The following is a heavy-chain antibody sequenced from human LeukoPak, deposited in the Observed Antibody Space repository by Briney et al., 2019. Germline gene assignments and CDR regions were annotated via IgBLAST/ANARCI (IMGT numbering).Heavy chain of an antibody. V-gene: IGHV5-51*01. CDR1: GYIFTSYW. CDR2: IYTGDSET. Sequence: GESLKISCKASGYIFTSYWIAWVRQMSGKGLEWMGIIYTGDSETRYSPSFQGQVTISADKSISTAYLQWSSLKASDTAMYYCARRYGSGSLGFWGQGTLVAVSS. J-gene: IGHJ4*02. CDR3: ARRYGSGSLGF. D-gene: IGHD3-10*01.